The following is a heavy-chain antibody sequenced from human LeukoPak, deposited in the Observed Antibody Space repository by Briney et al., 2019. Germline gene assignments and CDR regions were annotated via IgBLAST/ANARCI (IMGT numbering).Heavy chain of an antibody. Sequence: EAGGSLRLSCAPSRFTFSSNWMNWVRQAPGKGLEWVANIKQDESEKYYVDSVKGRFTISRDNAKNSVYLQMNTLRVEGTAVYYCAADTGRYSPNGMDVWGQGTTVTVSS. J-gene: IGHJ6*02. CDR1: RFTFSSNW. CDR3: AADTGRYSPNGMDV. V-gene: IGHV3-7*01. CDR2: IKQDESEK. D-gene: IGHD1-26*01.